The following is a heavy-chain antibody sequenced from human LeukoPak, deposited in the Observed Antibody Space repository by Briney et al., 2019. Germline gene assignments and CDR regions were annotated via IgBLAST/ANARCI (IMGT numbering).Heavy chain of an antibody. CDR2: IYHSGSN. Sequence: SETLSLTCTVSGGSISSSGYYWGWIRQPPGKGPEWIGRIYHSGSNSYNPSLKSRVTISVDTSKNQFSLKVSSVAAADTAVYYCARRATYYYYMDVWGKGTTVTVSS. V-gene: IGHV4-39*01. D-gene: IGHD5-12*01. J-gene: IGHJ6*03. CDR3: ARRATYYYYMDV. CDR1: GGSISSSGYY.